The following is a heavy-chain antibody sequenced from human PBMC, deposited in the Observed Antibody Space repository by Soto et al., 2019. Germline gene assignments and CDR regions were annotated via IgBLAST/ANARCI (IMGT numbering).Heavy chain of an antibody. CDR3: ASVTVENQHWGFGP. CDR1: GYTFTGYY. J-gene: IGHJ5*02. V-gene: IGHV1-2*04. D-gene: IGHD7-27*01. CDR2: INPNSGGT. Sequence: ASVKVSCKASGYTFTGYYMHWVRQAPGQGLEWMGWINPNSGGTNYAQKFQGWVTMTRDTSISTVYMELTAADTAIYYCASVTVENQHWGFGPWGQGTLVTVSS.